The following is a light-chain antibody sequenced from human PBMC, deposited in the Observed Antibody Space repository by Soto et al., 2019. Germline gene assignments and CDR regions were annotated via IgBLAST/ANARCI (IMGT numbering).Light chain of an antibody. CDR3: QQYDNLPLT. Sequence: DIQMTQSPSILSASVGDRVTITCQASQDITNYLHWFQQKPGKAPKLLIYDASNLETGVPSRFSGSGSGTDFTFTISSLQPEDIATYYCQQYDNLPLTFGGGTKVDIK. CDR1: QDITNY. CDR2: DAS. J-gene: IGKJ4*01. V-gene: IGKV1-33*01.